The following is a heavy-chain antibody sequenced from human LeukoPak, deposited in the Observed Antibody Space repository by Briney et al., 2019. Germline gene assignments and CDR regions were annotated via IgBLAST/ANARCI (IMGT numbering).Heavy chain of an antibody. CDR1: GYSISSGYY. D-gene: IGHD3-22*01. CDR3: ARHSRGYYYYMDV. CDR2: IYHSGST. V-gene: IGHV4-38-2*02. Sequence: SETLSLTCTVSGYSISSGYYWGWIRQPPGKGLEWIGSIYHSGSTYYNPSLKSRVTISVDTSKNQFSLKLSSVTAADTAVYHCARHSRGYYYYMDVWGKGTTVTVSS. J-gene: IGHJ6*03.